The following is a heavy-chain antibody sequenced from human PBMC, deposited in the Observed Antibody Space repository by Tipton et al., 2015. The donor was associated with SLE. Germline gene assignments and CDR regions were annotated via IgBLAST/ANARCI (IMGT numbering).Heavy chain of an antibody. V-gene: IGHV4-39*07. CDR3: AREVLRTAAVPFDI. Sequence: TLSLTCTVSGGSISSGSYYWSWIRQPAGKGLEWIGSIYYSGSTYYNPSLKSRVTISVDTSKNQFSLKLSSVTAADTAVYYCAREVLRTAAVPFDIWGQGTMVTVSS. J-gene: IGHJ3*02. D-gene: IGHD1-14*01. CDR2: IYYSGST. CDR1: GGSISSGSYY.